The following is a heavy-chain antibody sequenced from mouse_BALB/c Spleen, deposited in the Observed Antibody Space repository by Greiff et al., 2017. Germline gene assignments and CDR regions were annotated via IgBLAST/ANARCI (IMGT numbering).Heavy chain of an antibody. CDR1: GFAFSSYD. V-gene: IGHV5-12-1*01. D-gene: IGHD2-4*01. J-gene: IGHJ2*01. CDR2: ISSGGGST. Sequence: VKLVESGGGLVKPGGSLKLSCAASGFAFSSYDLSWVRQTPEKRLEWVAYISSGGGSTYYPDTVKGRFTISRDNAKNTLYLQMSSLKSEDTAMYYCARHDYYYFDYWGQGTTLTVSS. CDR3: ARHDYYYFDY.